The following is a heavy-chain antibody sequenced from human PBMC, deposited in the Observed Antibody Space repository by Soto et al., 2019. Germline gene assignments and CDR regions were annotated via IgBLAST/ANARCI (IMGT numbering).Heavy chain of an antibody. Sequence: GGSLRLSCAASGFTFSSYDMHWVRQAPGKGLEWVAVISYDGSNKYYADSVKGRFTISRDNSKNTLYLQMNSLRAEDTADYYCARAPDPDYDVWSGYYDYWGQGTLVTVSS. CDR2: ISYDGSNK. J-gene: IGHJ4*02. D-gene: IGHD3-3*01. V-gene: IGHV3-30*04. CDR1: GFTFSSYD. CDR3: ARAPDPDYDVWSGYYDY.